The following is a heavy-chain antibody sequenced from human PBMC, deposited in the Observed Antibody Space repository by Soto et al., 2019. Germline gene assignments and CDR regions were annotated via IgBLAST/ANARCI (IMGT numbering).Heavy chain of an antibody. CDR3: ARPSLTPTDFYY. J-gene: IGHJ4*02. CDR2: IYYSGST. V-gene: IGHV4-39*01. D-gene: IGHD3-16*01. CDR1: GGSISSSSYY. Sequence: SETLSLTCTVSGGSISSSSYYWGWIRQPPGKGLEWIGSIYYSGSTYYNPSLKSRVTISVDTSKNQFSLKLSSVTAADTAVYYCARPSLTPTDFYYWGQGTLVTVSS.